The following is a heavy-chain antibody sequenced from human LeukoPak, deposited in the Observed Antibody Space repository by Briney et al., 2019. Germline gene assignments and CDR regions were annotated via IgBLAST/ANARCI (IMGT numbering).Heavy chain of an antibody. V-gene: IGHV4-34*01. CDR2: INHSGST. Sequence: SETLSLTCAVYGGSFSGYYWSWIRQPPGKGLEWIGEINHSGSTNYNPSLKSRVTISVDTSKNQFSLKLSPVTAADTAVYYCARNHYDFWSGYGTWFDPWGQGTLVTVSS. J-gene: IGHJ5*02. CDR3: ARNHYDFWSGYGTWFDP. D-gene: IGHD3-3*01. CDR1: GGSFSGYY.